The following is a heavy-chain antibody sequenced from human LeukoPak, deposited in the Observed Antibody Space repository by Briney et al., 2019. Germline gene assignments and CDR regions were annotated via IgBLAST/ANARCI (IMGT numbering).Heavy chain of an antibody. J-gene: IGHJ4*02. CDR1: GASIRRTSYY. D-gene: IGHD1-14*01. V-gene: IGHV4-39*01. Sequence: SETLSLTCTVSGASIRRTSYYWGWIRQPPGKGLEWIGTIYNSGSAYYNPSLKSRVTISVDTSKNQFSLKVRSVTAADTAVYYCASGSGYFFDYWGQGTLVTVSS. CDR2: IYNSGSA. CDR3: ASGSGYFFDY.